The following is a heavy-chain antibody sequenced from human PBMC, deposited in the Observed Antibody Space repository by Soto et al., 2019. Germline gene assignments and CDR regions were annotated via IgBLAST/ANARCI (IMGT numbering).Heavy chain of an antibody. CDR1: GFTFGDYA. D-gene: IGHD2-2*01. CDR2: IRSKAYGGTT. CDR3: TRVPSRTPDY. V-gene: IGHV3-49*03. J-gene: IGHJ4*02. Sequence: PGGSLRLSCTTSGFTFGDYAMSWFRQAPGKGLEWVAFIRSKAYGGTTEYAASVKGRFTISRDDSNSIVYLQMDSLETEDTAVYHCTRVPSRTPDYWGQGTLVTVSS.